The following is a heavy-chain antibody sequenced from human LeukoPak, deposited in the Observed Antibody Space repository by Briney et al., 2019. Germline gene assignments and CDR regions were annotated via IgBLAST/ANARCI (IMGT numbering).Heavy chain of an antibody. D-gene: IGHD6-19*01. J-gene: IGHJ4*02. V-gene: IGHV3-66*01. CDR1: GFTVSDNY. CDR3: ARDRGRVAGEYFDY. CDR2: IYATGST. Sequence: PGGSLRLSCAASGFTVSDNYMSWVRQAPGKGLEWVSVIYATGSTYYADSVKGTFTISRDNSKNTVYLQMNSLRAEDTAVYYCARDRGRVAGEYFDYWGQGTLVTVSS.